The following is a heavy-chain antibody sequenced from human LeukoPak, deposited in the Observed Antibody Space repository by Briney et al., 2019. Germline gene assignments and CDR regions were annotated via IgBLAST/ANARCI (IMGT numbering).Heavy chain of an antibody. Sequence: GGSLRLSCAASGFTVSSNYMSWVRQAPGKGLEWVAVISYDGSKKYYVDSVKGRFTISRDNSKNTLCLQMNSLGVEDTAVYYCAREYEGYCSGGSCFRGTYNWFDPWGQGTLVTVSS. CDR2: ISYDGSKK. CDR3: AREYEGYCSGGSCFRGTYNWFDP. V-gene: IGHV3-30*03. D-gene: IGHD2-15*01. J-gene: IGHJ5*02. CDR1: GFTVSSNY.